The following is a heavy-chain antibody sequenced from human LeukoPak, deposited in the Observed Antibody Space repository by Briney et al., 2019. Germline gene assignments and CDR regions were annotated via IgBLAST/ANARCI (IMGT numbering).Heavy chain of an antibody. CDR1: GFTFRNHA. Sequence: PGGSLRLSCAASGFTFRNHAMNWVRQTPGKGLEWVSSISTDGVNTYYADSVKGRFTISRDTSEDTLYLQMNSLSAEDTAVYYCARCTKYTTGWCNWFDPWGQGTLVTVSS. D-gene: IGHD6-19*01. CDR3: ARCTKYTTGWCNWFDP. CDR2: ISTDGVNT. J-gene: IGHJ5*02. V-gene: IGHV3-23*01.